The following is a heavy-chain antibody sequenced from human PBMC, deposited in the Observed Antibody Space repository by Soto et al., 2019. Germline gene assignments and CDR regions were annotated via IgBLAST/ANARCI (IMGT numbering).Heavy chain of an antibody. Sequence: ASVKVSCKASGYTFTSYYMHWVRQAPGQGLEWMGIINPSGGSTSYAQKFQGRVTMTRDTSTSTVYMELSSLRSGDTAVYYCARDEIAVAATGRYWYFDLWGRGTLVTVSS. CDR1: GYTFTSYY. CDR2: INPSGGST. CDR3: ARDEIAVAATGRYWYFDL. D-gene: IGHD6-19*01. J-gene: IGHJ2*01. V-gene: IGHV1-46*01.